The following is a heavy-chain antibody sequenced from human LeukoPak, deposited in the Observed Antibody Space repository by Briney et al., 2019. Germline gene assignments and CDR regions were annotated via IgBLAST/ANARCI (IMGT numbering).Heavy chain of an antibody. CDR2: INPSGGST. J-gene: IGHJ6*03. Sequence: VASVKVSCKASGYTFTSYYMHWVRQAPGQGLEWMGIINPSGGSTSYAQKFQGGVTMARDMSTSTVYMELSSLRSEDTAVYCCARALLEPRLYYDYMDVWGKGTTVTVSS. D-gene: IGHD1-1*01. CDR1: GYTFTSYY. CDR3: ARALLEPRLYYDYMDV. V-gene: IGHV1-46*01.